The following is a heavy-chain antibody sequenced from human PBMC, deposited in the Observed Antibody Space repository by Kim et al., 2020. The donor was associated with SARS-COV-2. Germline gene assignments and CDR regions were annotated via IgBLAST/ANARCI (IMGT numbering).Heavy chain of an antibody. Sequence: GGSLRLSCAASGFTFSSYGMHWVRQAPGKGLEWVAVISYDGSNKYYADSVKGRFTISRDNSKNTLYLQMNSLRAEDTAVYYCAREKDYYDSSGYSFGYFDYWGQGTLVTVSS. CDR3: AREKDYYDSSGYSFGYFDY. CDR1: GFTFSSYG. J-gene: IGHJ4*02. CDR2: ISYDGSNK. V-gene: IGHV3-33*05. D-gene: IGHD3-22*01.